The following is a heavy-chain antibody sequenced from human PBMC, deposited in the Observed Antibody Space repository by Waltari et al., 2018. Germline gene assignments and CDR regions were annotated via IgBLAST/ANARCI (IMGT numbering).Heavy chain of an antibody. V-gene: IGHV3-33*01. CDR1: GFRFRNYA. CDR3: ARAGPITSQYYFYMDI. J-gene: IGHJ6*03. CDR2: MWLDGSNK. Sequence: QVQVVASGGGVVQPGRSLRLSCAASGFRFRNYAMHWVRQAPGKGLEWVAIMWLDGSNKYYADPVKGRFTISRDNSKDTLYLQMNNLRVEDTAVYYCARAGPITSQYYFYMDIWGRGTTVTVSS. D-gene: IGHD1-20*01.